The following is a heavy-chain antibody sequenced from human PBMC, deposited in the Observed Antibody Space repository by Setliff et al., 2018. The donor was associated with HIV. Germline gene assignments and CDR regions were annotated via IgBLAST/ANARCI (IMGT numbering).Heavy chain of an antibody. V-gene: IGHV1-18*01. D-gene: IGHD6-19*01. CDR3: ATAKEHWLSEGGFDY. CDR1: GYTFTSYG. CDR2: ISAYNGNT. Sequence: ASVKVSCKASGYTFTSYGINWVRQAPGQGLEWVGWISAYNGNTNYAQKLQGRVTMTEDSSTDTAYMEPSSLTSDDTAVYYCATAKEHWLSEGGFDYWGQGTLVTVSS. J-gene: IGHJ4*02.